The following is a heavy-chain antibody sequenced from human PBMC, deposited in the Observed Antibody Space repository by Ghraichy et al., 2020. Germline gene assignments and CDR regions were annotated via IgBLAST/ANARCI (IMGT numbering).Heavy chain of an antibody. V-gene: IGHV4-34*01. CDR1: GGSFSGYF. CDR3: ARMRRQLVGGDY. J-gene: IGHJ4*02. Sequence: ETLSLTCAVYGGSFSGYFWNWIRQRPGKGLEWIGEINHSGSTNYNPSLKSRVTISVDMSSKNQFSLRLTSVTAADTAVYYCARMRRQLVGGDYWGQGTLVTVSS. CDR2: INHSGST. D-gene: IGHD6-6*01.